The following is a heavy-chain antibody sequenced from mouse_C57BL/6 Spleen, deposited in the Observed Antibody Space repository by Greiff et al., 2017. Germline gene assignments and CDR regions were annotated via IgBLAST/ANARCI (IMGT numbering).Heavy chain of an antibody. D-gene: IGHD2-4*01. V-gene: IGHV1-82*01. CDR1: GYAFSSSW. Sequence: QVQLQQSGPELVKPGASVKISCKASGYAFSSSWMNWVKQRPGKGLEWIGRIYPGDGDTNYNGKFKGKATLTADKSSSTAYMQLSSLTSEDSAVYFCARFEGLRQALWDWGQGTLVTVSA. J-gene: IGHJ3*01. CDR3: ARFEGLRQALWD. CDR2: IYPGDGDT.